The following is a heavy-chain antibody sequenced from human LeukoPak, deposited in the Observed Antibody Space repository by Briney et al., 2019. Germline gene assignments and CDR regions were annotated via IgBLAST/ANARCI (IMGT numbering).Heavy chain of an antibody. V-gene: IGHV3-20*04. CDR3: ARDGASASYYTTVSG. Sequence: GGSLRLSCAASGFTFDDYGMSWVRQAPGKGLEWVSGINWNGGSTGYADSVKGRFTISRDNAKNSLYLQMNSLRAEDTALYYCARDGASASYYTTVSGWGQGTLVTVSS. CDR1: GFTFDDYG. J-gene: IGHJ4*02. CDR2: INWNGGST. D-gene: IGHD3-10*01.